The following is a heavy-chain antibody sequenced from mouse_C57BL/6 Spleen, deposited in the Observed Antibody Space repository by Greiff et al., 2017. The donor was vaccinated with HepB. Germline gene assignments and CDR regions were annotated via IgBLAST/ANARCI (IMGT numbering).Heavy chain of an antibody. CDR2: INPGSGGT. D-gene: IGHD3-2*02. V-gene: IGHV1-54*01. Sequence: VQLQQSGAELVRPGTSVKVSCKASGYAFTNYLIEWVKQRPGQGLEWIGVINPGSGGTNYNEKFKGKATLTADKSSSTAYMQLSSLTSEDSAVYFCARSAAQAWFAYGGQGTLVTVSA. CDR3: ARSAAQAWFAY. CDR1: GYAFTNYL. J-gene: IGHJ3*01.